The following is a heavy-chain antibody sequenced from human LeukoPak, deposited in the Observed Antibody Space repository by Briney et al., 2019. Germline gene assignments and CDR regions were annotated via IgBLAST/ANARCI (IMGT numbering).Heavy chain of an antibody. J-gene: IGHJ4*02. V-gene: IGHV3-53*01. Sequence: GGSLRLSCAASGSTVSSNYMSWVRQAPGKGLEWVSVIYSGGSTYYADSVKGRFTISRDNSKNTLYLQMNSLRAEDTAVYYCARHSYGYRLADYWGQGTLVTVSS. CDR2: IYSGGST. D-gene: IGHD5-18*01. CDR1: GSTVSSNY. CDR3: ARHSYGYRLADY.